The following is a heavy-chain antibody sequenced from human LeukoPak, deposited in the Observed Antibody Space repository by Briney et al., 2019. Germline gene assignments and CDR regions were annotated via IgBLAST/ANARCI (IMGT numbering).Heavy chain of an antibody. CDR3: AGQNVPTPHDY. Sequence: SETLSHTCTVSGGSISSSSYYWGWIRQPPGKGLEWIGSIYYSGSTYYNPSLKSRVTISVDTSKNQFSLKLSSVTAADTAVYYCAGQNVPTPHDYWGQGTQVTVSS. V-gene: IGHV4-39*07. CDR2: IYYSGST. CDR1: GGSISSSSYY. J-gene: IGHJ4*02. D-gene: IGHD2-2*01.